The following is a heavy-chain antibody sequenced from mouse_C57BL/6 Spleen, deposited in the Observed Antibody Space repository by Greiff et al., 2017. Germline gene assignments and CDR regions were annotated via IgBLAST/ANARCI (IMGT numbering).Heavy chain of an antibody. CDR1: GFNITDDY. J-gene: IGHJ3*01. V-gene: IGHV14-4*01. Sequence: VQLQQSGAELVRPGASVSLSCTASGFNITDDYMHWVKQRPEQGLEWLGWIDPENGDTEYASKFQGKATITADTSSNTAYLQLSSLTSEDTAVYYCTTSYYYGSSPRFAYWGQGTLVTVSA. D-gene: IGHD1-1*01. CDR3: TTSYYYGSSPRFAY. CDR2: IDPENGDT.